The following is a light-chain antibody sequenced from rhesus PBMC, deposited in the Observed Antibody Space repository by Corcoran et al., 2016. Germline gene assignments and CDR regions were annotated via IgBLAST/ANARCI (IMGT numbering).Light chain of an antibody. J-gene: IGKJ3*01. V-gene: IGKV1-25*01. CDR2: KAS. CDR1: QGISSY. CDR3: QHSYGTPFT. Sequence: DIQMTQSPSSLSASVGDTVTITCRASQGISSYLAWYQQKPGKAPKLLIYKASTLQSGVPSRFSGSGSGTDFTLTISSLQPEDFATYYCQHSYGTPFTFGPGTKLDIK.